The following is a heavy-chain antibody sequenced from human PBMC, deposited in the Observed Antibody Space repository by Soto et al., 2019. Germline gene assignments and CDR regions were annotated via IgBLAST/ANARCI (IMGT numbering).Heavy chain of an antibody. V-gene: IGHV3-11*01. CDR2: ISSSGERI. J-gene: IGHJ4*02. D-gene: IGHD3-16*01. Sequence: QVQLVESGGGLVQPGGSLRLSCAASGFTFREYYMSWIRQAPGKGLEWLSYISSSGERISYAESLKGRFTISRDNAKNSLYLQINSLRVEDTAVYYCAREDGGSFDYWGQGTLVTVSS. CDR1: GFTFREYY. CDR3: AREDGGSFDY.